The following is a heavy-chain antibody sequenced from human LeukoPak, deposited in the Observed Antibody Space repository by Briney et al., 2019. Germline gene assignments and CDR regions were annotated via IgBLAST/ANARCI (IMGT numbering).Heavy chain of an antibody. CDR2: IYYSGNT. J-gene: IGHJ3*02. D-gene: IGHD2-15*01. CDR1: GGSISSSGYY. V-gene: IGHV4-39*07. Sequence: SETLSLTCTVSGGSISSSGYYWGWMRQPPGKGLEWIGSIYYSGNTYYNPSLKSRVTISVDTSKNQFSLKLSSVTAADTAVYYCARDTAGYCSGGTCYSAGAFDIWGQGTMVTVSS. CDR3: ARDTAGYCSGGTCYSAGAFDI.